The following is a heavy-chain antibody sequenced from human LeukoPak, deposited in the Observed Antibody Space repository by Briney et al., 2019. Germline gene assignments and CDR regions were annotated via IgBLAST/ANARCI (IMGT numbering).Heavy chain of an antibody. Sequence: GESLKISCKGSGYSFTNYWIDWGRQMPGKGVEWMGIIYPGDSDTRYSPSFQGQVTVSVDKSINTAYLQWSRLQGSDTAIYYCAKRGDPASPFDYWGQGTLVTVSS. V-gene: IGHV5-51*01. CDR2: IYPGDSDT. D-gene: IGHD5-18*01. CDR3: AKRGDPASPFDY. CDR1: GYSFTNYW. J-gene: IGHJ4*02.